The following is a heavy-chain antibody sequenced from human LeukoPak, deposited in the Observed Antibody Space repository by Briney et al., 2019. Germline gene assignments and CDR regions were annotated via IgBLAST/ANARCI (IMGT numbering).Heavy chain of an antibody. J-gene: IGHJ4*02. CDR3: ARGQYQLTTPFDY. CDR2: ISYDGSNK. D-gene: IGHD2-2*01. V-gene: IGHV3-30-3*01. Sequence: PGGSLRLSCAASGFTFSSYAMHWVRQAPGKGLEWVAVISYDGSNKYYADSVKGRFTISRDNSKNTLYLQMNSLRAEDTAVYYCARGQYQLTTPFDYWGQGTLVTVSS. CDR1: GFTFSSYA.